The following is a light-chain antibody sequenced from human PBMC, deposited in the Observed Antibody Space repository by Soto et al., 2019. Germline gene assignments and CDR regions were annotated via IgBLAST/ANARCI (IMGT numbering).Light chain of an antibody. V-gene: IGKV3-15*01. J-gene: IGKJ2*01. Sequence: DILMTQSPATLSVSPGERVTVSCRASQSISTNLAWYQQKPGQPPRLLIYDASTRATGIPARFSGSGSATEFTLTFSSLPSEDFGVYCCKQFNGWVKTCGQGTKLDIK. CDR3: KQFNGWVKT. CDR1: QSISTN. CDR2: DAS.